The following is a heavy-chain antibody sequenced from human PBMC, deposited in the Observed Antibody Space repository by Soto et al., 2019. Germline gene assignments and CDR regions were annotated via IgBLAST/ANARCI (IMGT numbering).Heavy chain of an antibody. CDR3: ERAPPYHKVNWSDL. V-gene: IGHV4-31*03. CDR2: IYFTGIT. Sequence: ASETLSLTCTVSSGSLSSGGYYWNWFRQHPVKGLEWIGYIYFTGITYSTPSLKSRVTLSVDTSKSQFSLELRSVTAADTAIYYCERAPPYHKVNWSDLWGPGVLVT. J-gene: IGHJ5*02. CDR1: SGSLSSGGYY.